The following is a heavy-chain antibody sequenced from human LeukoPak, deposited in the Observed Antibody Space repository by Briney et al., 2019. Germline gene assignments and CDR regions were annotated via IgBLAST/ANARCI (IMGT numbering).Heavy chain of an antibody. CDR2: NNPNNGGT. CDR1: GYTFTGYY. J-gene: IGHJ4*02. CDR3: ARSMDIVVVPAADSSGFDY. D-gene: IGHD2-2*03. Sequence: ASVKVSCKASGYTFTGYYMHWVRQAPGQGLEWMGWNNPNNGGTNYAQNFQGRVTMTRDTSISSAYMELSRLRSDDTAVYYCARSMDIVVVPAADSSGFDYWGQGTLVTVSS. V-gene: IGHV1-2*02.